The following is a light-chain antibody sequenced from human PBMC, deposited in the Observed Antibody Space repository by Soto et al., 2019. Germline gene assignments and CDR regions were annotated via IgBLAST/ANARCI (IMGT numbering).Light chain of an antibody. V-gene: IGKV3-20*01. J-gene: IGKJ1*01. CDR3: QQYGGSRWT. CDR1: QSVSSTY. Sequence: EIVLTQSPGTVSLSPGERATLSWSASQSVSSTYLAWYQQKPGQAPRLLIYGSYNRVTGIPERFSGSGSGTDFNLTICSLKTEDVAMYYCQQYGGSRWTLGEGTRVDI. CDR2: GSY.